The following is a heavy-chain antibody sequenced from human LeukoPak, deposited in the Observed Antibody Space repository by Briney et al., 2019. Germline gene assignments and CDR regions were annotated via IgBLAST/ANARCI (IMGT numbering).Heavy chain of an antibody. CDR1: GFTFSNYN. CDR3: ARDSAGFDH. J-gene: IGHJ5*02. CDR2: ITTSSSTI. Sequence: GGSLRLSCAASGFTFSNYNMNWVRQAPGKGLEWVSYITTSSSTIYYADSVKGRFTISRDNAKNSLYLQMNSLSAEDTAVYHCARDSAGFDHWGQGTLVTVSS. D-gene: IGHD6-19*01. V-gene: IGHV3-48*04.